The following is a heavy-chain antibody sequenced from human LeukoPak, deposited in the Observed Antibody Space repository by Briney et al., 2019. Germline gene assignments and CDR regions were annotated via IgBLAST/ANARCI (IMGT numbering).Heavy chain of an antibody. CDR2: IRSITNGGTT. Sequence: GGSLRLSCRTSGFSFVDDSLSWVRQAPGEGLEWVGFIRSITNGGTTEYAASVKGRFIISRDDSKSIVYLQLNSLKTEDTAVYFCARDPVGTTPIDSWGQGTLVTVSS. CDR3: ARDPVGTTPIDS. D-gene: IGHD1-26*01. J-gene: IGHJ4*02. CDR1: GFSFVDDS. V-gene: IGHV3-49*04.